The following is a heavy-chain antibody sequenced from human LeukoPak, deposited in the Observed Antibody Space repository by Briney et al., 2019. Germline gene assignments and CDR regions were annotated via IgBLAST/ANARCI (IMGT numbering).Heavy chain of an antibody. J-gene: IGHJ4*02. V-gene: IGHV4-31*03. CDR1: GGSINSGGFY. CDR2: IYYSGST. D-gene: IGHD3-10*01. Sequence: PSQTLSLTCTVSGGSINSGGFYWSWIRQHPGKRLEWIGYIYYSGSTYYNPSLKSRVTISVDTSKNQFSLRMSSVTAADTAVYFCARDHGAGPTDYWGQGTLVTVSS. CDR3: ARDHGAGPTDY.